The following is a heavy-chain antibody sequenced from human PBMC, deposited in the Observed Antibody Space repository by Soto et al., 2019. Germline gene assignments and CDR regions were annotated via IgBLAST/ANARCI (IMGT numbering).Heavy chain of an antibody. V-gene: IGHV1-2*04. J-gene: IGHJ4*02. CDR2: INPNSGGT. CDR1: GYTFTGYY. CDR3: ARGCSSTSCYSAEGRLDY. D-gene: IGHD2-2*01. Sequence: ASVKVSCKASGYTFTGYYMHWVRQAPGQGLEWMGWINPNSGGTNYAQKFQGWVTMTRDTSISTAYMELSRLRSDDTAVYYCARGCSSTSCYSAEGRLDYWGQGTLVTVSS.